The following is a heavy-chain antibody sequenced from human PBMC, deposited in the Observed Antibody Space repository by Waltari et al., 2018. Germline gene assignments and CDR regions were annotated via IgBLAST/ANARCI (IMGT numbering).Heavy chain of an antibody. V-gene: IGHV1-69*12. CDR3: ARAAARPGYYGMDV. CDR1: GGTFSSYA. D-gene: IGHD6-6*01. Sequence: QVQLVQSGAEVKKPGSSVKVSCKASGGTFSSYAISWVRQAPGQGLEWMGGIIPIFGTANYAQKFQGRVTITADESTSTAYMELSSLRSEDTAMYYCARAAARPGYYGMDVWGQGTTVTVSS. CDR2: IIPIFGTA. J-gene: IGHJ6*02.